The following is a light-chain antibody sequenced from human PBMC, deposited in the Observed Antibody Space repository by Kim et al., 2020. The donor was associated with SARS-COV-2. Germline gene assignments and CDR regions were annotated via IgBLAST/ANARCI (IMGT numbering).Light chain of an antibody. V-gene: IGKV4-1*01. CDR3: QQYYSTPRT. CDR1: RSVLYSSNNKNY. J-gene: IGKJ1*01. CDR2: WAS. Sequence: ATINCKSSRSVLYSSNNKNYLAWYRQKPGQSPKLLIYWASTRESGVPDRFNGSGSGTDFTLTISSLQAEDVAVYYCQQYYSTPRTFGQGTKVDIK.